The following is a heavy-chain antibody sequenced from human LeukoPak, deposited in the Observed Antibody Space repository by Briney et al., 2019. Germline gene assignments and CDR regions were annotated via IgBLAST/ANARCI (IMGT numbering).Heavy chain of an antibody. CDR2: IRYDGTDK. D-gene: IGHD2-15*01. J-gene: IGHJ4*02. CDR3: ARDSTVGAAYFDF. CDR1: RFVFTSCG. Sequence: GGSLRLSCAASRFVFTSCGMHWVCQAPGKGLEWVAYIRYDGTDKYYADSVKGRFTISRDNSKNTLSLQMSTLRPDDTAMYFCARDSTVGAAYFDFWGQGALVTVSS. V-gene: IGHV3-30*02.